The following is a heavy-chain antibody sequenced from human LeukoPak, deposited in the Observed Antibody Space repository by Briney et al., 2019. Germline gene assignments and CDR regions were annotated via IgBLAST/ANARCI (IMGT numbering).Heavy chain of an antibody. V-gene: IGHV5-51*01. CDR2: IYPGDSDT. CDR1: GYNCTNYW. Sequence: KGGESLKISCKGSGYNCTNYWIGWVRQMPGKGLEWMGIIYPGDSDTRYRPSFQGQVTIPADKSISTAYLQWSSLKASDTAMYYCARAAYGGNSGHCVQHGRQGTLVSVSS. D-gene: IGHD4-23*01. CDR3: ARAAYGGNSGHCVQH. J-gene: IGHJ1*01.